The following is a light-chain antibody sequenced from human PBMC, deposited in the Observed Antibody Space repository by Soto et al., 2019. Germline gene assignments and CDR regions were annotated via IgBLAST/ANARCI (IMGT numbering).Light chain of an antibody. Sequence: QSVLTQPASVSGSPGQSITISCTGTSSDVGNNNYVSWYQQNPGKAPKVMICDVTNRPSGVSNRFSGSKSGNTASLTISGLQAEDEADYYCSSFTGSSYVFVNRTKVTV. CDR2: DVT. J-gene: IGLJ1*01. CDR1: SSDVGNNNY. V-gene: IGLV2-14*01. CDR3: SSFTGSSYV.